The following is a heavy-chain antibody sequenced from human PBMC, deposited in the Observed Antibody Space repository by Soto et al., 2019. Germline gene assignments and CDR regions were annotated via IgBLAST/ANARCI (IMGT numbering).Heavy chain of an antibody. D-gene: IGHD5-12*01. Sequence: GGSLRLSCAASGFTFSSYAMHWVRQAPGKGLEWVAVISYDGSNKYYADSVKGRFTISRDNSKNTLYLQMNSLRAEDTAVYYCARDRGRGYSGMRGGGMDVWGQGTTVTVSS. J-gene: IGHJ6*02. V-gene: IGHV3-30-3*01. CDR1: GFTFSSYA. CDR2: ISYDGSNK. CDR3: ARDRGRGYSGMRGGGMDV.